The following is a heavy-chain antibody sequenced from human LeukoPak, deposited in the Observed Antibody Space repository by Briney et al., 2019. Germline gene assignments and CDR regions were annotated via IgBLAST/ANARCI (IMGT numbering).Heavy chain of an antibody. CDR3: ARDKLLMYGNWFDP. Sequence: GRSLRLSCAASGFTFSSYAMHWVRQAPGKGLEWVAVISYDGSSKYYVDSVKGRFTISRDNSKNTLYLQMNSLRAEDTAVYYCARDKLLMYGNWFDPWGQGTLVTVSS. J-gene: IGHJ5*02. V-gene: IGHV3-30-3*01. CDR2: ISYDGSSK. D-gene: IGHD2-8*01. CDR1: GFTFSSYA.